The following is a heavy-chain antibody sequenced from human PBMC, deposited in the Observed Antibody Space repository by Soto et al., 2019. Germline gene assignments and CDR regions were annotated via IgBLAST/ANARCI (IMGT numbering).Heavy chain of an antibody. CDR3: ARDEDGSGRPLDY. CDR2: ISSSSSYI. CDR1: GFTFSSYS. Sequence: GGSLRLSCAASGFTFSSYSMNWVRQAPGKGLEWVSSISSSSSYIYYADSVKGRFTISRDNAKNSLYLQMNSLRAEDTAVYYCARDEDGSGRPLDYWGQGTLVTVSS. V-gene: IGHV3-21*01. D-gene: IGHD3-10*01. J-gene: IGHJ4*02.